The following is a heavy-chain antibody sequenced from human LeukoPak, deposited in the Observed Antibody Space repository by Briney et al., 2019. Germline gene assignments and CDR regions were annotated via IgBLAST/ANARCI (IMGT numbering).Heavy chain of an antibody. CDR3: ARLYSGSSITNDY. CDR1: GYTFTGNY. J-gene: IGHJ4*02. Sequence: ASVKVSCKASGYTFTGNYMHWVRQAPGQGLEWMGWINPNSGGTNYAQKFQGRVTMTRDTSISTAYMEVSRLRFDDTAMYYCARLYSGSSITNDYWGQGTLVTVSS. CDR2: INPNSGGT. V-gene: IGHV1-2*02. D-gene: IGHD5-12*01.